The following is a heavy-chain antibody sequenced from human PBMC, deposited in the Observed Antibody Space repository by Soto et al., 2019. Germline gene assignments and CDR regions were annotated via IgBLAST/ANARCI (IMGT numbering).Heavy chain of an antibody. V-gene: IGHV3-72*01. J-gene: IGHJ4*02. CDR3: TVWIEGACY. Sequence: HLVASGGGLVQPGGSLRLSCAASGFTFNDHYMDWVRQAPGKGLEWVARSKNRGQGFTIEYAASLKGRFTISRDDSANSLYLQMNSLETDDPAVYYCTVWIEGACYWGRGILVTVSS. CDR2: SKNRGQGFTI. D-gene: IGHD3-16*01. CDR1: GFTFNDHY.